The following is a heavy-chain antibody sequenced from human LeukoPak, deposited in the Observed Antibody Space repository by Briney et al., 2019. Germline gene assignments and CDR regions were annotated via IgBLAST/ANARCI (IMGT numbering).Heavy chain of an antibody. CDR1: GGSISSYY. Sequence: PSETLSLTCTVSGGSISSYYWSWVRQPAGKGLEWLGRIYTSGSTDYNPSLKSRVTMSVDTSKNQISLKLTSVTAADTAVYYCARGAIPVALHCFDPWGQGILVTVSS. J-gene: IGHJ5*02. CDR2: IYTSGST. CDR3: ARGAIPVALHCFDP. D-gene: IGHD2-21*01. V-gene: IGHV4-4*07.